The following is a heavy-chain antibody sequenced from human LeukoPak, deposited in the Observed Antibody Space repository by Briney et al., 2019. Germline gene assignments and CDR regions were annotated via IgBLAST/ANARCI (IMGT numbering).Heavy chain of an antibody. CDR3: ATRPSGSYYLSFDY. Sequence: SVKVSCKASGGTFSSYAISWVRQAPGQGLEWMGGIIPIFGTANYAQKFQGRVTITADESTSTAYMELSSLRSEDTAVYYCATRPSGSYYLSFDYWGQGTLVTVSS. V-gene: IGHV1-69*13. CDR1: GGTFSSYA. CDR2: IIPIFGTA. D-gene: IGHD1-26*01. J-gene: IGHJ4*02.